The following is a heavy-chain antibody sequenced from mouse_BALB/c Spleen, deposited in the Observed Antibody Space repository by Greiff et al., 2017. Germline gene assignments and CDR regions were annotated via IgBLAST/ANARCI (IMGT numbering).Heavy chain of an antibody. CDR2: IYPYNGGT. V-gene: IGHV1S29*02. D-gene: IGHD2-4*01. Sequence: EVQLQQSGPELVKPGASVKISCKASGYTFTDYNMHWVKQSHGKSLEWIGYIYPYNGGTGYNQKFKSKATLTVDNSSSTAYMELRSLTSEDSAVYYCARSGDYDGDWFAYWGQGTLVTVSA. CDR1: GYTFTDYN. J-gene: IGHJ3*01. CDR3: ARSGDYDGDWFAY.